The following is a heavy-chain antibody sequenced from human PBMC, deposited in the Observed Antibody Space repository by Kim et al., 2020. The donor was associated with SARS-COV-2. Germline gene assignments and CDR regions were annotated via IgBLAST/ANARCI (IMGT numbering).Heavy chain of an antibody. CDR2: VHYTGST. CDR3: AGRGTSWFFDI. V-gene: IGHV4-39*01. Sequence: SETLSLTCTVSGGPINNNKYYWGWIRQPPGKGLEWIGSVHYTGSTYYNPSVTSRVTISVDTSKNQFSLKLNSVTAADAAVYFCAGRGTSWFFDIWGQGTMVTVSS. J-gene: IGHJ3*02. CDR1: GGPINNNKYY. D-gene: IGHD6-13*01.